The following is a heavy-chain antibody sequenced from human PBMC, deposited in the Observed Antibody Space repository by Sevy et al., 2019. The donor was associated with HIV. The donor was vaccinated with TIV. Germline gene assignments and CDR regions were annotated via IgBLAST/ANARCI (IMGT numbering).Heavy chain of an antibody. Sequence: GGSLRLSCAASGFTFSNYAMSWVRQAPGKGLEWVSVISFSGSDTYYADSVKGRFTISRDNSKNTLYLQMNTLRAEDTAEYYCARDRVSGSYYAGDFDYWGQGTLVTVSS. CDR1: GFTFSNYA. CDR2: ISFSGSDT. V-gene: IGHV3-23*01. D-gene: IGHD1-26*01. CDR3: ARDRVSGSYYAGDFDY. J-gene: IGHJ4*02.